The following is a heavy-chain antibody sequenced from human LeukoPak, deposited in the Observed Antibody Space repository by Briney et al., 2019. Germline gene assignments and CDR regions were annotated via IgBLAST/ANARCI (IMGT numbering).Heavy chain of an antibody. CDR2: INPNSGGT. J-gene: IGHJ4*02. D-gene: IGHD3-10*01. CDR1: GYTFTGYF. CDR3: ARSRYGSGSYSDY. Sequence: ASVKVSCKASGYTFTGYFMHWVRQAPGQGLEWMGWINPNSGGTNYAQKFQGRVTMTRDTSISTAYMELSRLRSDDTAVYYCARSRYGSGSYSDYWGQGTLVTVSS. V-gene: IGHV1-2*02.